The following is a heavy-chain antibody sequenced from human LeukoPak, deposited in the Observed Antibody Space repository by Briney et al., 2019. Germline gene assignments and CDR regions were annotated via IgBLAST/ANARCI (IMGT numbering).Heavy chain of an antibody. V-gene: IGHV4-34*01. CDR2: INHSGST. CDR1: GGSFSGYY. CDR3: ARGRRYYFDY. Sequence: SETLSLTCAVYGGSFSGYYWSWIRQPPGKGLEWIGEINHSGSTNYNPSLKSRGTISVDTSKNQFSLKLSSVTAADTAVYYYARGRRYYFDYWGQGTLVTVSS. J-gene: IGHJ4*02.